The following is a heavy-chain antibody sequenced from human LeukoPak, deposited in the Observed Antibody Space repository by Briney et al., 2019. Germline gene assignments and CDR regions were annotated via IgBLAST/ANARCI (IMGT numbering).Heavy chain of an antibody. CDR3: ARDLAAAGNSSFDY. J-gene: IGHJ4*02. Sequence: ASVKVSCKASGYTFTGYYMHWVRQAPGQGLEWRGWINPNSGGTNYAQKFQGRVTMTRDTSISTAYMELSRLRSDDTAVYYCARDLAAAGNSSFDYWGQGTLVTVSS. CDR2: INPNSGGT. D-gene: IGHD6-13*01. V-gene: IGHV1-2*02. CDR1: GYTFTGYY.